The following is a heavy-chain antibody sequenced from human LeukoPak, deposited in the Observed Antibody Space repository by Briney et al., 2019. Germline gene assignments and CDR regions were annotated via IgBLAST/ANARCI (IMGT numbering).Heavy chain of an antibody. CDR1: GGSFSGYY. Sequence: PSETLSLTCAVYGGSFSGYYWSWIRQPPGKGLEWIGEINHSRSTNYNPSLKSRVTISVDTSKNQFSLKLSSVTAADTAVYYCARGPLRVGTDYWGQGTLVTVSS. CDR3: ARGPLRVGTDY. V-gene: IGHV4-34*01. CDR2: INHSRST. J-gene: IGHJ4*02. D-gene: IGHD2-15*01.